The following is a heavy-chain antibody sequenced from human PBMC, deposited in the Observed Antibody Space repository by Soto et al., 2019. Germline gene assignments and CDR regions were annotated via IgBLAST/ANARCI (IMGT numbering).Heavy chain of an antibody. CDR3: ARHKKYYDILTGYHNWFDP. J-gene: IGHJ5*02. CDR2: VYYSGST. D-gene: IGHD3-9*01. Sequence: PSETLSLTCTVSGDSISSSSYHWGWIRQPPGKGLEWIGSVYYSGSTYYNPSLKSRVTISVDKSKNQFSLKLSSVTAADTAVYYCARHKKYYDILTGYHNWFDPWGQGTLVTVSS. CDR1: GDSISSSSYH. V-gene: IGHV4-39*01.